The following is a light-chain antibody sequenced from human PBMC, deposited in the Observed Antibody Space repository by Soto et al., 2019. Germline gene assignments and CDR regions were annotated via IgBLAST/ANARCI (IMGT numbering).Light chain of an antibody. V-gene: IGLV2-11*01. CDR2: DVS. Sequence: QSALTQPRSVSGSPGQSVTISCTGTSSDVGGYNYDSWYRQHPGKAPKLMIYDVSKRPSGVPDRFSGSKSGNTASLTISGLQADDEADYYCCSYAGSYTWVFVTGTKLTVL. J-gene: IGLJ1*01. CDR3: CSYAGSYTWV. CDR1: SSDVGGYNY.